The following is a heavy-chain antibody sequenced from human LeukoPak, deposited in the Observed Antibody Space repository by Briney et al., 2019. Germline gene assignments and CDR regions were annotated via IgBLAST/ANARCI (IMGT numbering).Heavy chain of an antibody. J-gene: IGHJ5*02. CDR2: IYTSGST. V-gene: IGHV4-4*07. D-gene: IGHD3-10*01. CDR1: GGSISSYY. CDR3: ARELWFGELTGRTINWFDP. Sequence: PSETLSLTCTVSGGSISSYYWSWIRQPAGKGLEWIGRIYTSGSTNYNPSLKSRVTISVDTSKNQFSLKLSSVTAADTAVYYCARELWFGELTGRTINWFDPWGQGTLVTVSS.